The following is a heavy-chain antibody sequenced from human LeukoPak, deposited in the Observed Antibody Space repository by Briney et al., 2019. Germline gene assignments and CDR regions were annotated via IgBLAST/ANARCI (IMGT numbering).Heavy chain of an antibody. D-gene: IGHD3-9*01. CDR3: ARASNYGILTGYLYGWANWFDP. J-gene: IGHJ5*02. CDR2: IYHSGST. CDR1: GGSLSIYY. Sequence: SETLSLTCTVSGGSLSIYYWSWIRQPPGKGLEWIGSIYHSGSTYYNPSLKSRVTISVDTSKNQFSLKLSSVTAADTAVYYCARASNYGILTGYLYGWANWFDPWGQGTLVTVPS. V-gene: IGHV4-59*12.